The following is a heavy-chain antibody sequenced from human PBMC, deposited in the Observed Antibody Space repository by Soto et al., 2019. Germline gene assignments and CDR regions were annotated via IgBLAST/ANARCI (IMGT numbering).Heavy chain of an antibody. Sequence: QVQLVESGGGVVQPGRSLRLSCAASGFTFSSYGMHWVRQAPCKGLEWVAVILYDGSNKYYADSVKGRFTISRDNSKNALYLKMNSLRAEDTAVYYCATGQLRFLEWFLAPILDYYYGMDVWGQGTTVTVSS. V-gene: IGHV3-30*03. D-gene: IGHD3-3*01. CDR1: GFTFSSYG. J-gene: IGHJ6*02. CDR3: ATGQLRFLEWFLAPILDYYYGMDV. CDR2: ILYDGSNK.